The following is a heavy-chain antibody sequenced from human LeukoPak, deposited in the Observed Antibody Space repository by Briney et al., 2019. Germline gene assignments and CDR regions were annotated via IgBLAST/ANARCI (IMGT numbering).Heavy chain of an antibody. Sequence: PGGSLRLSCAASGFTFSSYSMNWVRQAPGRGLEWVANIKQDGTEKYYVDSVKGRFTISRDNAKNSLYLQMNGLRAEDTSVYYCARAVTSYYDGSGYSWGQGTLVTVSS. D-gene: IGHD3-22*01. CDR2: IKQDGTEK. CDR3: ARAVTSYYDGSGYS. CDR1: GFTFSSYS. J-gene: IGHJ4*02. V-gene: IGHV3-7*04.